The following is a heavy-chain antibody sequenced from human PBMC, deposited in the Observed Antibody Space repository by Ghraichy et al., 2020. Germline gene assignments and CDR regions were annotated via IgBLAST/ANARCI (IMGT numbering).Heavy chain of an antibody. Sequence: GESLNISCAASGFTFSSYSMNWVRQAPGKGLEWVSSISSSSSYIYYADSVKGRFTISRDNAKNSLYLQMNSLRAEDTAVYYCARDPYSSSWYPDLRFDYWGQGTLVTVSS. CDR2: ISSSSSYI. CDR1: GFTFSSYS. D-gene: IGHD6-13*01. V-gene: IGHV3-21*01. J-gene: IGHJ4*02. CDR3: ARDPYSSSWYPDLRFDY.